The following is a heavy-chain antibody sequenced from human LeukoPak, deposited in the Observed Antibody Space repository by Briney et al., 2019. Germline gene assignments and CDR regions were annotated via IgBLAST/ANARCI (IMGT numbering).Heavy chain of an antibody. CDR1: GGSISSYY. Sequence: PSETLSLTCTVSGGSISSYYWSWIRQPPGKGLEWIGYIYYSGSTNYNPSLKSRVTISVDTSKNQFSLKLSSVTAADTAVYYCARQGRFGFDSDYWGQGTLVTVSS. J-gene: IGHJ4*02. CDR2: IYYSGST. D-gene: IGHD3-10*01. CDR3: ARQGRFGFDSDY. V-gene: IGHV4-59*01.